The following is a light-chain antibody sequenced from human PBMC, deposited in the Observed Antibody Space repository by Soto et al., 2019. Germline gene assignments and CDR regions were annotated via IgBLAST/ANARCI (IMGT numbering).Light chain of an antibody. J-gene: IGKJ2*01. CDR2: AAS. V-gene: IGKV3-20*01. CDR1: QSLSDSY. CDR3: QRHGTSPQNT. Sequence: EIVLTQSPGTLSLSPGERATLSCRASQSLSDSYLAWYQQKPGQPPRLLIYAASSRATGIPDRFSGSVSGTDFSLTISRLQPEDFAVYYCQRHGTSPQNTFGQGTKLEIK.